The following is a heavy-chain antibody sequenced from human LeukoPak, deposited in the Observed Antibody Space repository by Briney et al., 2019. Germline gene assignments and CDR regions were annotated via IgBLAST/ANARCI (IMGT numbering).Heavy chain of an antibody. CDR2: FDPEDGET. D-gene: IGHD6-13*01. Sequence: ASVKVSCKVSGYTHTELSMHWVRQAPGKGLEWMGGFDPEDGETIYAQKFQGRVTMTEDTSTDTAYMELSSLRSEDTAVYYCATVSSWTNYFDYWGRGTLVTVSS. J-gene: IGHJ4*02. V-gene: IGHV1-24*01. CDR1: GYTHTELS. CDR3: ATVSSWTNYFDY.